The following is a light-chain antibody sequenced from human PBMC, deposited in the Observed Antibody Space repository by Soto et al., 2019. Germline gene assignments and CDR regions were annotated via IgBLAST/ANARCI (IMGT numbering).Light chain of an antibody. CDR2: DAS. CDR1: QTVTTT. Sequence: MRQARSTLAGSSGAVLTLSCGASQTVTTTLVWYHQKPGQSPRLLIYDASTRATGIPARYSGSGSGTEFNFTISSLQSEDFAVYYCQQYNKWPRTFGQGTRLEIK. J-gene: IGKJ5*01. V-gene: IGKV3-15*01. CDR3: QQYNKWPRT.